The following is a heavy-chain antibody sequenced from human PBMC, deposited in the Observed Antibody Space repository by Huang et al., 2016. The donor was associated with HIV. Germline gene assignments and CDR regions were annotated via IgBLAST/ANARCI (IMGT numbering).Heavy chain of an antibody. CDR3: AETAIDATDLDV. CDR1: GRRVSDLS. CDR2: FDPESVQT. V-gene: IGHV1-24*01. J-gene: IGHJ3*01. Sequence: QVQLEQSGAEVKKPGASVKVCCEPLGRRVSDLSIHWVLRGRGKGLECLGGFDPESVQTSYAQEFRDRVAIGEQTSTNTAYMEITDLRREDSAVYYCAETAIDATDLDVWGQGTLVIVSS. D-gene: IGHD3-22*01.